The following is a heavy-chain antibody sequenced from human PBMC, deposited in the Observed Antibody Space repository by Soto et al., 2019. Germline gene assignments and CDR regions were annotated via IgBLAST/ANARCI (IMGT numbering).Heavy chain of an antibody. Sequence: PSETLSLTCTVSGGSISSGDYYWSWIRQPPGKGLEWIGYIYYSGSTYYNPSLKSRVTISVDTSKNQFSLKLSSVTAADTAVFYCARDRAEDVDTAMVSVFDYWGQGTLVTVSS. CDR2: IYYSGST. CDR1: GGSISSGDYY. J-gene: IGHJ4*02. V-gene: IGHV4-30-4*01. CDR3: ARDRAEDVDTAMVSVFDY. D-gene: IGHD5-18*01.